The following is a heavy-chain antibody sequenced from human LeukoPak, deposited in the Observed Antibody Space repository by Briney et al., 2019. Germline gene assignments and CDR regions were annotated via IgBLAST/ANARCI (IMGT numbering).Heavy chain of an antibody. CDR1: GFTFSSYA. Sequence: PGGSLRLSCAASGFTFSSYAMSWVRQAPGKGLEWVSPISGSGGSTYYADSVKGRFTISRDNSKNTLYLQMNSLRAEDTAVYYCARLLLPVRGVIRYFDYWGQGTLVTVSS. V-gene: IGHV3-23*01. J-gene: IGHJ4*02. D-gene: IGHD3-10*01. CDR3: ARLLLPVRGVIRYFDY. CDR2: ISGSGGST.